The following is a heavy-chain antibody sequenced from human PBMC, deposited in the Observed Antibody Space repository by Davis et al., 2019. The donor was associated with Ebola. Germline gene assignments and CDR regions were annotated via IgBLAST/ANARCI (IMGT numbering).Heavy chain of an antibody. V-gene: IGHV3-21*01. Sequence: GESLKISCAASGFTFSSYSMNWVRQAPGKGLEWVSSISSSSSYIYYADSVKGRFTISRDNAKNSLYLQMNSLRAEDTAVYYCARGIVVVTAQIDYWGQGTLVTVSS. CDR2: ISSSSSYI. CDR1: GFTFSSYS. CDR3: ARGIVVVTAQIDY. D-gene: IGHD2-21*02. J-gene: IGHJ4*02.